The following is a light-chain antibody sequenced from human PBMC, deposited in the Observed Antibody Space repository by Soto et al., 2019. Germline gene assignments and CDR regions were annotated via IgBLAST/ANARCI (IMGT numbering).Light chain of an antibody. CDR3: QQYDDLPLT. CDR2: DAS. Sequence: DIQMTQSPSSLSASVGDRVTITCQASQDINNHLSWYQQKPGKAPKLLINDASTLETGVPSRFSGSGSGTDFTXXXSSLXPXXXAXYYCQQYDDLPLTFGGGTKVEIK. CDR1: QDINNH. J-gene: IGKJ4*01. V-gene: IGKV1-33*01.